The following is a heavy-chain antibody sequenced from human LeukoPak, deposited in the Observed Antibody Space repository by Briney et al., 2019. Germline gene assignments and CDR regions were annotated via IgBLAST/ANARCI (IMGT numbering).Heavy chain of an antibody. D-gene: IGHD4-17*01. Sequence: SETLSLTCTVSGGSISSYYWSWIRQPPGKRLEWIGYIYYSGSTNYNPSLKSRVTISVDTSKNQFSLKLSSVTAADTAVYYCARLRATVTGGDFDYWGQGTLVTVSS. V-gene: IGHV4-59*08. CDR1: GGSISSYY. CDR2: IYYSGST. J-gene: IGHJ4*02. CDR3: ARLRATVTGGDFDY.